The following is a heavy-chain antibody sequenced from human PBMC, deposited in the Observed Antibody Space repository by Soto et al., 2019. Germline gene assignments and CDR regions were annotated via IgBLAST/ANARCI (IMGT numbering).Heavy chain of an antibody. CDR3: ARDFTYFDS. CDR1: GDSISSYF. CDR2: VYHTGRT. J-gene: IGHJ4*02. Sequence: SETLCLTCTVSGDSISSYFWSWIRQPPGKGLEWIGYVYHTGRTSYNPSLKSRVSISMDTSKNQFSLNLDSVTAADTAVYFCARDFTYFDSWGQGXLVTVYS. V-gene: IGHV4-59*01.